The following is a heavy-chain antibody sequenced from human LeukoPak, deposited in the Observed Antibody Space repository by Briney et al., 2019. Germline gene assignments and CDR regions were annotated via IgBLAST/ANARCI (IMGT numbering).Heavy chain of an antibody. CDR3: ARQNYDSMTGPNWFDP. CDR1: GCRFTSYW. D-gene: IGHD3-9*01. V-gene: IGHV5-51*01. Sequence: GGSLKISCKGSGCRFTSYWIGWVRQMPGKGLEGMGIILPGESDTRYSPSFQGQVTISVDKSISTAYLQWSSLRASDTAIYYCARQNYDSMTGPNWFDPWGQGTLVTVSS. CDR2: ILPGESDT. J-gene: IGHJ5*02.